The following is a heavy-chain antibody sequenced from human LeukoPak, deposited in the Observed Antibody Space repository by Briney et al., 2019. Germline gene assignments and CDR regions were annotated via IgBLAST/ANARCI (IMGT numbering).Heavy chain of an antibody. Sequence: ASVKVSCTASGYTFTGYYMHWVRQAPGQGLEWMGWINPNSGGTNYAQKFQGRVTMTRDTSISTAYMELSRLRSDDTAVYYCARNFRLKMTDYYYYYYMDVWGKGTTVTVSS. V-gene: IGHV1-2*02. CDR3: ARNFRLKMTDYYYYYYMDV. CDR2: INPNSGGT. CDR1: GYTFTGYY. J-gene: IGHJ6*03. D-gene: IGHD1-14*01.